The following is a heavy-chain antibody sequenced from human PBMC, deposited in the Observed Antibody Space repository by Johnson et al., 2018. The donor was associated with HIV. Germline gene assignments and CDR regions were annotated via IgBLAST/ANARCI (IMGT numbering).Heavy chain of an antibody. J-gene: IGHJ3*02. Sequence: QVQLVESGGGVVQPGRSLRLSCAASRFTFSSFAMHWVRQAPGKGLEWVAVISYDGSNKYYADSVKGRFTISRDNAKNSLYLQMNSLRAEDTAVYYCARGSHNDAFDIWGQGTMVTVSS. V-gene: IGHV3-30-3*01. CDR1: RFTFSSFA. CDR3: ARGSHNDAFDI. CDR2: ISYDGSNK.